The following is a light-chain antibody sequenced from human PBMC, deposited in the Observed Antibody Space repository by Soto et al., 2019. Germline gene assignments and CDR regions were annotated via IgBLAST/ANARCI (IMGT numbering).Light chain of an antibody. CDR2: GAS. J-gene: IGKJ1*01. Sequence: IVMTLSPATLSVSPGERATLSCRASQSVSSNVAWYQHKPGQAPRLLIYGASTRATGIPARFSGSGSGTEFTLTISSLQDEDFEVYYCQNYNNWPPRWTFGQGTKVEVK. CDR1: QSVSSN. V-gene: IGKV3-15*01. CDR3: QNYNNWPPRWT.